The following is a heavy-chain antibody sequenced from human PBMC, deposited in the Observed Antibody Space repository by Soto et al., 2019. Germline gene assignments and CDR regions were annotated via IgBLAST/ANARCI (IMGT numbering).Heavy chain of an antibody. CDR1: GYTFTGYY. D-gene: IGHD3-22*01. J-gene: IGHJ4*02. CDR3: ARVSGHYYDSQYDY. Sequence: ASVKVSFKASGYTFTGYYMHWLRQAPGQGLEWMGWINPNSGGTNYAQKFQGRVTMTRDTSISTAYMELSRLRSDDTAVYYCARVSGHYYDSQYDYWGQGTLVTVSS. CDR2: INPNSGGT. V-gene: IGHV1-2*02.